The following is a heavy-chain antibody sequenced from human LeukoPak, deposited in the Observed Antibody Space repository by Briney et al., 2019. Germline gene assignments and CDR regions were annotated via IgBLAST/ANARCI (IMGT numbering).Heavy chain of an antibody. CDR2: IKQDGSEK. D-gene: IGHD3-22*01. Sequence: GGSLRLSCAASGFTFSSYWMSWVRQAPGQGPEWVADIKQDGSEKYYADSVKGRFTISRDNAKNSLYLQMNSLRAEDTAVYSCARNYYDSTGYWNYYFDYWGQGTLVTVSS. CDR3: ARNYYDSTGYWNYYFDY. CDR1: GFTFSSYW. J-gene: IGHJ4*02. V-gene: IGHV3-7*04.